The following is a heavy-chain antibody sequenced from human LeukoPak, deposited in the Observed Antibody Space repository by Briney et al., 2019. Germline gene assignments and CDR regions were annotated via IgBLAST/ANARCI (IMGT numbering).Heavy chain of an antibody. CDR2: VDHSGST. Sequence: SGTLSLTCGVSGGSISSTNWWSWVRQPPGKGLEWIGEVDHSGSTKYNPALKSRVTISVGKSKNQFSLRLTSVTAAGTAVYYCARVHKYCSGISCYRFDPWGQGTLVTVSS. CDR3: ARVHKYCSGISCYRFDP. J-gene: IGHJ5*02. CDR1: GGSISSTNW. D-gene: IGHD2-2*01. V-gene: IGHV4-4*02.